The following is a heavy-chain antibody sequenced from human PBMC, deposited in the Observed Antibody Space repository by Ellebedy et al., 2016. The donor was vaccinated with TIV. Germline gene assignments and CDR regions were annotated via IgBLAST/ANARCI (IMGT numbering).Heavy chain of an antibody. CDR1: GGSISSSSYY. CDR2: IYYSGSI. D-gene: IGHD3-9*01. Sequence: SETLSLTXTVSGGSISSSSYYWGWIRQPPGKGLEWIGSIYYSGSIYYNPSLKSRVTISVDTSKNQFSLKLSSVTAADTAVYYCARGLRYFDWLLAYYMDVWGKGTTVTVSS. CDR3: ARGLRYFDWLLAYYMDV. J-gene: IGHJ6*03. V-gene: IGHV4-39*01.